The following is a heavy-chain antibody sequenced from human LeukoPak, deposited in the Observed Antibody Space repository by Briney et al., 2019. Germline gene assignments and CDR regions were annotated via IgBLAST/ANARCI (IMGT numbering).Heavy chain of an antibody. V-gene: IGHV4-39*07. Sequence: SETLSLTCTVSGGSIRSSYYYWGWIRQPPGKGLEWIGSIYDSGSTYYNPSLKSRVTISVDTSKNQFSLKLSSVTAADTAVYYCARARGEYYYYGMDVWGQGTTVTVSS. D-gene: IGHD3-16*01. CDR1: GGSIRSSYYY. CDR2: IYDSGST. CDR3: ARARGEYYYYGMDV. J-gene: IGHJ6*02.